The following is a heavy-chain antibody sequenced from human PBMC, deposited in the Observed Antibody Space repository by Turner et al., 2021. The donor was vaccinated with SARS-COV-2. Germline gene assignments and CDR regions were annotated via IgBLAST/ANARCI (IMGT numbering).Heavy chain of an antibody. V-gene: IGHV3-23*01. CDR3: AKDRFFGVEQANWFDP. J-gene: IGHJ5*02. Sequence: EVQLLESGGGLVQPGGSLRLSCAASGFTFSSYAMSWVRQAPGKGLEWVSAISGSSGSTYYADSVKGRFTISRDNSKNTLYLQMNSLRAEDTAVYYCAKDRFFGVEQANWFDPWGQGTLVTVSS. CDR1: GFTFSSYA. CDR2: ISGSSGST. D-gene: IGHD3-3*01.